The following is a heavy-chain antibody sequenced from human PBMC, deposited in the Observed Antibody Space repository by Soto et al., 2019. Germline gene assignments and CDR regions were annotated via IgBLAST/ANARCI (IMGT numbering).Heavy chain of an antibody. CDR1: GYTFTGYY. CDR2: INPNSGGT. V-gene: IGHV1-2*02. D-gene: IGHD3-22*01. Sequence: ASVKVSCKASGYTFTGYYMHWVRQAPGQGLEWMGWINPNSGGTNYAQKFQGRVTMTRDTSISTAYMELSRLRSDDTAVYYCATSLIYYDSSGYYFEDYYYGMDVWGQGTTVTVSS. CDR3: ATSLIYYDSSGYYFEDYYYGMDV. J-gene: IGHJ6*02.